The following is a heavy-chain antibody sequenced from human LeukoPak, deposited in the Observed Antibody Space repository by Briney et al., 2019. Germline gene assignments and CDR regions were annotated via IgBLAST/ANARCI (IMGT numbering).Heavy chain of an antibody. Sequence: ASVKVSCKVSGYTLTELSMHWVRQAPGKGLEWMGGFDPENGETIYAQKFQGRVTMTEDTSTDTAYMELSSLRSEDTAVYYCARGRGFSGSYDNWGQGTLVTVSS. CDR1: GYTLTELS. V-gene: IGHV1-24*01. J-gene: IGHJ4*02. CDR2: FDPENGET. D-gene: IGHD1-26*01. CDR3: ARGRGFSGSYDN.